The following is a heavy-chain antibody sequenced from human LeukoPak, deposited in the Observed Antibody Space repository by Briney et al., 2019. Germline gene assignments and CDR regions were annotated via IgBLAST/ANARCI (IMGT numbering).Heavy chain of an antibody. CDR2: INQGGGDT. D-gene: IGHD2-21*01. CDR3: ARLLGDRTIYDY. V-gene: IGHV3-7*01. J-gene: IGHJ4*02. Sequence: GGTLRLSCAASGFTFSTHWMSWVRQPPGKGLEWVASINQGGGDTYYVDSVKGRFTISRDNAMNSFLLQMNSLRAEATAVYYCARLLGDRTIYDYWGQGALVTVSS. CDR1: GFTFSTHW.